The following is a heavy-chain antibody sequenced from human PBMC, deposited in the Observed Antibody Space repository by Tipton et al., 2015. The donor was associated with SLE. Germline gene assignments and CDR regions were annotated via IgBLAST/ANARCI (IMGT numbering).Heavy chain of an antibody. CDR2: INHSGST. J-gene: IGHJ4*02. Sequence: TLSLTCTVSGGSISSHYWSWIRQPPGKGLEWIGEINHSGSTNYNPSLKSRVTISVDTSKNQFSLKLTSVTAADTAVYYCARGSGYSDYWGQGTLVTVSS. D-gene: IGHD3-22*01. CDR1: GGSISSHY. V-gene: IGHV4-59*11. CDR3: ARGSGYSDY.